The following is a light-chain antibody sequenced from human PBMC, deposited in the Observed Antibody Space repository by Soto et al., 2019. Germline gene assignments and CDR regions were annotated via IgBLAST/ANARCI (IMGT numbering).Light chain of an antibody. V-gene: IGKV1-5*01. CDR3: HQYNSYSPWT. CDR1: QSINIW. J-gene: IGKJ1*01. CDR2: DAS. Sequence: DVLMTQFPSTLSASVGDRVTITCRASQSINIWVAWYQQRPGKAPKLLIYDASSLERGVPSRFSGSGSETEFTLTISSLQPDDFATYYCHQYNSYSPWTFGQGTKVDIK.